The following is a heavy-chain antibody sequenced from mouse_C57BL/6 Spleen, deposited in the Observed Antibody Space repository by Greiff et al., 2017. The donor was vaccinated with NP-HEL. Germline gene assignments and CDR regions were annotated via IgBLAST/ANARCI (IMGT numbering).Heavy chain of an antibody. Sequence: DVQLVESEGGLVQPGSSMKLSCTASGFTFSDYYMAWVRQVPEKGLEWVANINYDGSSTYYLDSLKSRFIISRDNAKNILYLQMSSLKSEDTATYYCARHYGRDYFDYWGQGTTLTVSS. V-gene: IGHV5-16*01. CDR3: ARHYGRDYFDY. D-gene: IGHD1-1*01. CDR1: GFTFSDYY. CDR2: INYDGSST. J-gene: IGHJ2*01.